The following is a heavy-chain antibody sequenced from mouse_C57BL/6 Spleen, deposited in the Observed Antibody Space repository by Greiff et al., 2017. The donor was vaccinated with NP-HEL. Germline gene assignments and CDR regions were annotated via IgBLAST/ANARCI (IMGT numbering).Heavy chain of an antibody. CDR2: IRNKANGYTT. Sequence: EVMLVESGGGLVQPGGSLSLSCAASGFTFTDYYMSWVRQPPGKALEWLGFIRNKANGYTTEYSASVKGRFTIDRDNSQSILYLKLNALRAEDSATYFCARLGSDYAMDYWGQGTSVTVSP. CDR1: GFTFTDYY. CDR3: ARLGSDYAMDY. D-gene: IGHD3-1*01. J-gene: IGHJ4*01. V-gene: IGHV7-3*01.